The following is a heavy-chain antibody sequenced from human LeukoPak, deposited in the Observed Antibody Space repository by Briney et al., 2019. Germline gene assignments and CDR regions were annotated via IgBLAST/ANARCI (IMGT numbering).Heavy chain of an antibody. CDR3: ATWGYGSGSYYPH. V-gene: IGHV4-34*01. Sequence: PSEILSLTCAVYGGSFSGYYWSWIRQPPGKGLEWIGEINHSGSTNYNPSLKSRVTISVDTSKNQFSLKLSSVTAADTAVYYCATWGYGSGSYYPHWGQGTLVTVSS. J-gene: IGHJ4*02. CDR2: INHSGST. CDR1: GGSFSGYY. D-gene: IGHD3-10*01.